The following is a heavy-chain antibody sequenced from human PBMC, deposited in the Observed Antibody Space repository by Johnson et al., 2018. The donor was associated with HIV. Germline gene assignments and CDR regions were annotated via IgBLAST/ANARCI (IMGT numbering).Heavy chain of an antibody. CDR2: ISWNSGSI. J-gene: IGHJ3*02. D-gene: IGHD6-13*01. Sequence: VQLVESGGGLVQPGGSLRLSCAASGFSVSSNYMSWVRQAPGKGLEWVSGISWNSGSIGYSDSVKGRFTISRDNAKNSLYLQMNSLRAEDTALYYCAKDTHTGYTSSWYDVHAFDIWGQGTMVTVSS. CDR1: GFSVSSNY. V-gene: IGHV3-9*01. CDR3: AKDTHTGYTSSWYDVHAFDI.